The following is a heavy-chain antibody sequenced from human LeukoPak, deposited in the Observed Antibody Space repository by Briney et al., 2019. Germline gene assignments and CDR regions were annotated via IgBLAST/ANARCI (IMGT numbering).Heavy chain of an antibody. D-gene: IGHD3-10*01. CDR3: AKGVKITMVRGTNFDY. V-gene: IGHV3-23*01. Sequence: PGGSLRLSCAASGFTFSSYAMSWVRQAPGKGLEWVSAISGSGGSTYYADSVKGRFTISRDNSKNTLYLQINSLRAEDTAVYYCAKGVKITMVRGTNFDYWGQGTLVTVSS. J-gene: IGHJ4*02. CDR1: GFTFSSYA. CDR2: ISGSGGST.